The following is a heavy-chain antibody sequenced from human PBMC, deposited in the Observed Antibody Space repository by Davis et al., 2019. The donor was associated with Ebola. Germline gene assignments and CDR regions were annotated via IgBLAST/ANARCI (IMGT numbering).Heavy chain of an antibody. J-gene: IGHJ3*02. CDR2: IHHSGSA. V-gene: IGHV4-59*12. CDR1: GVSITTYF. CDR3: ARDTRPCGGDCYDDTFDM. Sequence: PGGSRRLSCTVSGVSITTYFWSWIRQPPGKGLEWVGYIHHSGSANSNPSLKSRVTFSIDTSKSQVSLKLTSVTAADTAVYYCARDTRPCGGDCYDDTFDMWGQGTMVIVSS. D-gene: IGHD2-21*01.